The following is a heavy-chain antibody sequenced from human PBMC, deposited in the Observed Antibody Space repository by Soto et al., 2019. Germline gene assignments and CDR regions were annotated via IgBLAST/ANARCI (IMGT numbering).Heavy chain of an antibody. J-gene: IGHJ4*02. Sequence: QVQLVESGGGVVQPGRSLRLSCAASGFTFSSYGMHWVRQAPGKGLEWVAVISYDGSNKYYADSVKGRFTISRNNSKNTLYLQMNSLRAEYTAVYYCAKVRVYYYDSSAPYFFDYSGQGTLVTVSS. CDR3: AKVRVYYYDSSAPYFFDY. CDR2: ISYDGSNK. CDR1: GFTFSSYG. V-gene: IGHV3-30*18. D-gene: IGHD3-22*01.